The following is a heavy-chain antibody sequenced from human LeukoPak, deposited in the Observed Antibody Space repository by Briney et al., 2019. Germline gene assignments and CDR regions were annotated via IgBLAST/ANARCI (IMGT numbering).Heavy chain of an antibody. CDR1: GFTFSSYA. V-gene: IGHV3-30-3*01. CDR3: AKDVGLSSSWSDFDH. CDR2: ISYDGSNK. Sequence: PGGSLRLSCAASGFTFSSYAMHWVRQAPGKGLEWVAVISYDGSNKYYADSVKGRFTISRDNSKNTLYLQMNSLRAEDTAFYYCAKDVGLSSSWSDFDHWGQGTLVTVSS. J-gene: IGHJ5*02. D-gene: IGHD6-13*01.